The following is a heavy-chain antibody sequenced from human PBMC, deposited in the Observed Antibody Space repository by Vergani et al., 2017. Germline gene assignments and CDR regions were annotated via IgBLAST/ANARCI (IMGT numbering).Heavy chain of an antibody. CDR1: GFTFDDYG. CDR3: ARPLGYSGYDPSEYAFDI. J-gene: IGHJ3*02. CDR2: INWNGGST. Sequence: EVQLVESGGGVVRPGGSLRLSCAASGFTFDDYGMSWVRQAPGKGLEWVSGINWNGGSTGYADSVKGRFTISRDNAKNSLYLQMNSLRAEDTALYYCARPLGYSGYDPSEYAFDIWGQGTMVTVSS. V-gene: IGHV3-20*04. D-gene: IGHD5-12*01.